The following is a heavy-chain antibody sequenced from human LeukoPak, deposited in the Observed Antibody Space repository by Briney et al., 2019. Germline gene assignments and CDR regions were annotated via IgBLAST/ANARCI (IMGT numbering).Heavy chain of an antibody. D-gene: IGHD1-26*01. CDR3: ARGLPGLLYYFDY. J-gene: IGHJ4*02. Sequence: SETLSLACTVSSGSIISYYWSWIRQPAVKGLEWIGRIYATASINSTPPNYNPSLKSRVTMSVDTSKTQFSLKLSSVSAADTAVYYCARGLPGLLYYFDYWGQGTLVTVSS. CDR1: SGSIISYY. V-gene: IGHV4-4*07. CDR2: IYATASINSTPP.